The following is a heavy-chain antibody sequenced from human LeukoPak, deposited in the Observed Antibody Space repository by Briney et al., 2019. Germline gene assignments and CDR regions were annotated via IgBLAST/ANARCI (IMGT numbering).Heavy chain of an antibody. Sequence: GGSLRLSCAASGVTFSSYAMSWVRQAPGKGLEWVSAISGSGGSAYYADSVKGRITIASDNPKNTLYLQMNGLRAEDMAVYYCAKGGSSSSRFDFWGQGTLVTVSS. D-gene: IGHD6-6*01. J-gene: IGHJ4*02. CDR3: AKGGSSSSRFDF. V-gene: IGHV3-23*01. CDR2: ISGSGGSA. CDR1: GVTFSSYA.